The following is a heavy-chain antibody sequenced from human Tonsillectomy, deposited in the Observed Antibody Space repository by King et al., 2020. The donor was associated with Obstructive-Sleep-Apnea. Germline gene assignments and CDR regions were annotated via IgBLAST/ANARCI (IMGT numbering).Heavy chain of an antibody. J-gene: IGHJ4*02. CDR1: GFTFSNFE. CDR3: ARDFDY. V-gene: IGHV3-30*14. Sequence: VQLVESGGDVVRPGTSLTLSCIASGFTFSNFEIHWVREAPGKGLEWVTLVSLDGRRQYYADSVKGRFTLSRDNSQNTVYLQMNNLRPADTAMYYCARDFDYWGQGTLVTVSP. CDR2: VSLDGRRQ.